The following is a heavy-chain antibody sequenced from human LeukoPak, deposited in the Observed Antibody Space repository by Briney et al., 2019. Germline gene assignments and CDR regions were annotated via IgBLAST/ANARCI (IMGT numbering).Heavy chain of an antibody. J-gene: IGHJ4*02. D-gene: IGHD3-10*01. CDR2: IYYSGST. Sequence: GSLRLSCAASGFTFSSYAMSWIRQPPGKGLEWIGSIYYSGSTYYNPSLKSRVTISVDTSKNQFSLKLSSVTAADTAVYYCARHKSSGSKNFDYWGQGTLLTVSS. V-gene: IGHV4-39*01. CDR1: GFTFSSYA. CDR3: ARHKSSGSKNFDY.